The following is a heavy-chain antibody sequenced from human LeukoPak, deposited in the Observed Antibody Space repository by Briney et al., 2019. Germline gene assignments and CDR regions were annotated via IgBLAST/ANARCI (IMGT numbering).Heavy chain of an antibody. CDR2: ISGSGGST. CDR1: GFTFSSYA. V-gene: IGHV3-23*01. Sequence: QPGASLRLSCAASGFTFSSYAMSWVRQAPGKGLEWVSAISGSGGSTYYADSVKGRFTISRDNSKNTLYLQMNSLRAEDTAVYYCAKDHGLYYGSGSYYRYWYFDLWGRGTQVTVSS. D-gene: IGHD3-10*01. CDR3: AKDHGLYYGSGSYYRYWYFDL. J-gene: IGHJ2*01.